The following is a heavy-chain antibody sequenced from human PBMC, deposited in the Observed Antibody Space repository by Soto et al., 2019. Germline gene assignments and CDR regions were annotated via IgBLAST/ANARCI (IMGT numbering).Heavy chain of an antibody. CDR2: INPNSGGT. Sequence: ASVKVSCKASGYTFTGYYMHWVRQAPGQGLEWMGWINPNSGGTNYAQKFQGWVTMTRDTSISTACMELSRLRSDDTAVYYCARDRQTAYYYGMDVWGQGTTVTVSS. D-gene: IGHD5-18*01. CDR1: GYTFTGYY. V-gene: IGHV1-2*04. CDR3: ARDRQTAYYYGMDV. J-gene: IGHJ6*02.